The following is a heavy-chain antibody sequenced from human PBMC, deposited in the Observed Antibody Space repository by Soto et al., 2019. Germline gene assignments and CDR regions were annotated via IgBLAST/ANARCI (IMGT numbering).Heavy chain of an antibody. CDR1: GGSITSSTYF. Sequence: KASETLSLTCTVSGGSITSSTYFWGWIRQPPGKGLEWIGNIFYSGGPHYIPSLESRVTISVDTSKNQFSLNLTSVTAADTAVYYCASQYYDVVTGLVGGMDVWGPGTTVTVSS. CDR2: IFYSGGP. V-gene: IGHV4-39*01. J-gene: IGHJ6*02. CDR3: ASQYYDVVTGLVGGMDV. D-gene: IGHD3-9*01.